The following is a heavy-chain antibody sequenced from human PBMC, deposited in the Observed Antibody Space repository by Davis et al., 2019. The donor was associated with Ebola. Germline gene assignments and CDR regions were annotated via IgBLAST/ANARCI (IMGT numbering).Heavy chain of an antibody. Sequence: AASVKVSCKASGGTFSSYAISWVRQAPGQGLEWMGGIIPIFGTANYAQKFQGRVTITRDTSASTAYMELSSLRSEDTAVYYCARARYFDWLTSFDYWGQGTLVTVSS. CDR2: IIPIFGTA. J-gene: IGHJ4*02. CDR3: ARARYFDWLTSFDY. V-gene: IGHV1-69*05. CDR1: GGTFSSYA. D-gene: IGHD3-9*01.